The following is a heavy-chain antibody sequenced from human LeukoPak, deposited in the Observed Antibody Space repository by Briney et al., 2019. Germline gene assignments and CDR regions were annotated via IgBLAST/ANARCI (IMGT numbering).Heavy chain of an antibody. J-gene: IGHJ1*01. CDR1: GFTFSSYA. V-gene: IGHV3-30*04. CDR2: ISYDGSNK. D-gene: IGHD6-19*01. Sequence: QPGRSLRLSCAASGFTFSSYAMHWVRQAPGKGLEWVAVISYDGSNKYYADSVKGRFTISRDNSKNTLYLQMNSLRAEDTAVYYCARDPIRGYSSGWRYFQHWGQGTLVTVSS. CDR3: ARDPIRGYSSGWRYFQH.